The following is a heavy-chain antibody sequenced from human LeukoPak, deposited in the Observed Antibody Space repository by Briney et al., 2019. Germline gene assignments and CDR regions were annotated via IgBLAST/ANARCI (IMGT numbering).Heavy chain of an antibody. J-gene: IGHJ3*02. V-gene: IGHV4-59*08. CDR1: GGSISSYY. CDR2: IYYSGST. Sequence: SETLPLSCTVSGGSISSYYWSWIRQPPGKGLEWIGYIYYSGSTNYNPSLKSRVTISVDTSKNQFSLKLSSVTAADTAVYYCARVDIWGQGTMVTVSS. CDR3: ARVDI.